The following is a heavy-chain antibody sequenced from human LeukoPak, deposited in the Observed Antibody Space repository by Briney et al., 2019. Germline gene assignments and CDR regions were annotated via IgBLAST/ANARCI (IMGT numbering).Heavy chain of an antibody. V-gene: IGHV3-7*01. Sequence: GESLKISCKGSGYSFTSYWIGWVRQMPGKGLEWVANIKEDGSEKYYVDSVKGRFTISRDNAKNSLSLQVNSLSAEDTAVYYCARSRSGYYEDYWGQGTLVTVSS. CDR3: ARSRSGYYEDY. CDR2: IKEDGSEK. D-gene: IGHD3-22*01. CDR1: GYSFTSYW. J-gene: IGHJ4*02.